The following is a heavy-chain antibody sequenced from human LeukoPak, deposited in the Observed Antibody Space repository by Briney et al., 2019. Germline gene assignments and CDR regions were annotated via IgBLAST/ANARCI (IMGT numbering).Heavy chain of an antibody. CDR1: GFTFRSYA. V-gene: IGHV3-30*04. D-gene: IGHD3-10*02. CDR2: ISYDGMNK. Sequence: GGSLRLSCAASGFTFRSYAMHWVRQAPGKGLEGVAVISYDGMNKYYGVSVKGRFTISRDNSKNTVYLQMNRLRAEETAVYYCAELGITMIGGVWGKGATVTISS. J-gene: IGHJ6*04. CDR3: AELGITMIGGV.